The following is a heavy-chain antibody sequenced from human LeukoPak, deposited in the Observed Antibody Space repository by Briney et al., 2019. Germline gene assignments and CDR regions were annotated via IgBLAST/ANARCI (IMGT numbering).Heavy chain of an antibody. D-gene: IGHD1-26*01. CDR3: AKDWEVGATHGY. Sequence: GGSLRLSCAASGFTFSSYWMHWVRLGPGKGLEWVSAISGSGGSTYYADSVKGRFTISRDNSKNTLYLQMNSLRAEDTAVYYCAKDWEVGATHGYWGQGTLVTVSS. CDR1: GFTFSSYW. J-gene: IGHJ4*02. V-gene: IGHV3-23*01. CDR2: ISGSGGST.